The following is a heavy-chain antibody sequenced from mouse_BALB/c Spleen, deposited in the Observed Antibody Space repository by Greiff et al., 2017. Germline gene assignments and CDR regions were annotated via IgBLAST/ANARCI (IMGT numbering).Heavy chain of an antibody. CDR2: INPSTGYT. V-gene: IGHV1-7*01. J-gene: IGHJ3*01. Sequence: VQLQQSGAELAKPGASVKMSCKASGYTFTSYWMHWVKQRPGQGLEWIGYINPSTGYTEYNQKFKDKATLTADKSSSTAYMQLSSLTSEDSAVYYCARDGTAPFAYWGQGTLVTVSA. CDR3: ARDGTAPFAY. D-gene: IGHD2-1*01. CDR1: GYTFTSYW.